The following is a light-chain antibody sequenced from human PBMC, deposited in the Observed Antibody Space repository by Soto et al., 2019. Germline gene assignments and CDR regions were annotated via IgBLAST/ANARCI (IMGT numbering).Light chain of an antibody. Sequence: EIVMTQSPATLPVSPGERATLSCRASQSVSSNLAWYQQKPGQAPRLLIYDASTRATGIPARFSGSGSGTEFTLTISSLQSEDVAVYDGQQYNNWPLTFGGGTKV. CDR1: QSVSSN. CDR2: DAS. V-gene: IGKV3-15*01. CDR3: QQYNNWPLT. J-gene: IGKJ4*01.